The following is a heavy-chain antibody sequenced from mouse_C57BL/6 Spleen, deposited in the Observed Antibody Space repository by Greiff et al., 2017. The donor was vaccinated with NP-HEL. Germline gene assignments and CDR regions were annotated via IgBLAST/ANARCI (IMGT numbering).Heavy chain of an antibody. J-gene: IGHJ2*01. CDR3: ARDEGGKGFFDY. CDR2: INYDGSST. Sequence: EVKLMESEGGLVQPGSSMKLSCTASGFTFSDYYMAWVRQVPEKGLEWVANINYDGSSTYYLDSLKSRFIISRDNAKNILYLQMSSLKSEDTATYYCARDEGGKGFFDYWGQGTTLTVSS. V-gene: IGHV5-16*01. D-gene: IGHD1-1*02. CDR1: GFTFSDYY.